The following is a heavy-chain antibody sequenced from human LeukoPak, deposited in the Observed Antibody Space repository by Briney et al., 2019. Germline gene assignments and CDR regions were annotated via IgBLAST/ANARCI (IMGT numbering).Heavy chain of an antibody. CDR1: GFTFSRYA. V-gene: IGHV3-23*01. CDR2: ITGSGGST. CDR3: AKDPQVRNFDWPPDAFDI. D-gene: IGHD3-9*01. J-gene: IGHJ3*02. Sequence: GGSLRLSCAASGFTFSRYAMSWVRQAPGKGLEWVSAITGSGGSTYYADSVKGRFTISRDNSKNTLYLQMNSLRAEDTAVYYCAKDPQVRNFDWPPDAFDIWGQGTMLTVSS.